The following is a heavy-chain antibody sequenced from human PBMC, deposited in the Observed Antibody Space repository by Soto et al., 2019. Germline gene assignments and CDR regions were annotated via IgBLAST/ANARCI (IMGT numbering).Heavy chain of an antibody. J-gene: IGHJ6*02. V-gene: IGHV1-18*04. CDR1: GYTFTSYG. CDR2: ISAYNGNT. CDR3: ARDGTIFGVVIYYYYGMDV. D-gene: IGHD3-3*01. Sequence: VASVKVSCKASGYTFTSYGISWVRQAPGQGLEWMGWISAYNGNTNYAQKLQGRVTMTTDTSTSTAYMELRSLRSDDTAVYYCARDGTIFGVVIYYYYGMDVWGQGTTVTVS.